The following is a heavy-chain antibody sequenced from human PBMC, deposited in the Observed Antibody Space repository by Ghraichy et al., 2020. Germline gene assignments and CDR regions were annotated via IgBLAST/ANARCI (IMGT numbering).Heavy chain of an antibody. CDR3: ASARYSSGLLDY. D-gene: IGHD6-19*01. CDR1: GYTFTGYY. V-gene: IGHV1-2*06. CDR2: INPNSGGT. Sequence: ASVKVSCKASGYTFTGYYMHWVRQAPGQGLEWMGRINPNSGGTNYAQKFQGRVTMTRDTSISTAYMELSRLRSDDTAVYYCASARYSSGLLDYWGQGTLVTVSS. J-gene: IGHJ4*02.